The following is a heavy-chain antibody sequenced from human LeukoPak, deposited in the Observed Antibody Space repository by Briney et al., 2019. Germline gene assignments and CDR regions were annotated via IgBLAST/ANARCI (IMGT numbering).Heavy chain of an antibody. CDR1: GYSFTSYW. J-gene: IGHJ3*02. CDR3: ATFSDIVLIGYAFDI. V-gene: IGHV5-51*01. D-gene: IGHD2-8*01. Sequence: GESLKISCKGSGYSFTSYWIGWVRQMPGKGLEWMGIIYPGDSDTRYSPSFQGQVTISADKSISTAYLQWSSLKASDTAMYYCATFSDIVLIGYAFDIWGQGTMVTVSS. CDR2: IYPGDSDT.